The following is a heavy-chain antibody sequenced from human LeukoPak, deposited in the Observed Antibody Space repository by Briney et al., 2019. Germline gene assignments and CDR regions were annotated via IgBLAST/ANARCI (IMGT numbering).Heavy chain of an antibody. CDR1: GFTFSSYG. CDR2: IRYDGSNK. D-gene: IGHD3-22*01. J-gene: IGHJ4*02. CDR3: ARGGYYYDSSGYYYRSYFDY. V-gene: IGHV3-30*02. Sequence: PGGSLRLSCAASGFTFSSYGMHWVRQAPGKGLGWVAFIRYDGSNKYYADSVKGRFTISRDNSKNTLYLQMNSLRAEDTAVYYCARGGYYYDSSGYYYRSYFDYWGQGTLVTVSS.